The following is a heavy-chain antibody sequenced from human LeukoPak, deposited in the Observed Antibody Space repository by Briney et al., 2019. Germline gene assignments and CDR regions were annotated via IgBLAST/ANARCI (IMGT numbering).Heavy chain of an antibody. CDR2: ISSSGSTI. D-gene: IGHD3-3*01. CDR1: GFTFSDYY. Sequence: GGSLRLSCAASGFTFSDYYMSWIRQAPGKGLEWVSYISSSGSTIYYADSVKGRFTISRDNAKNSLYLQMNSLRAEDTAVYYCARYRSDFWSGYLDGMDVWGQGTTVTVSS. V-gene: IGHV3-11*01. CDR3: ARYRSDFWSGYLDGMDV. J-gene: IGHJ6*02.